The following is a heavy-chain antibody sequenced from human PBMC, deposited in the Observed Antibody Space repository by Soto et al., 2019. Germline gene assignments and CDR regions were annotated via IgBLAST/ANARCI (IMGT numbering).Heavy chain of an antibody. CDR3: ARVGPPVVSYYYYGMDV. V-gene: IGHV1-8*01. D-gene: IGHD1-26*01. CDR1: GYTFTSYD. Sequence: ASVKVSCKASGYTFTSYDINWVRQATGQGLEWMGWMNPNSGNTGYAQKFQGRVTMTRNTSISTAYMELGSLRSEDTAVYYCARVGPPVVSYYYYGMDVWGQGTTVTVSS. J-gene: IGHJ6*02. CDR2: MNPNSGNT.